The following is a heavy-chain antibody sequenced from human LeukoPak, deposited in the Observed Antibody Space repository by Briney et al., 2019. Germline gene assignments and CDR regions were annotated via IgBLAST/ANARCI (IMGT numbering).Heavy chain of an antibody. J-gene: IGHJ5*02. CDR2: INPNSGGT. Sequence: VASVKVSCKASGYTFTGYYMHWVRQAPGQGLEWMGWINPNSGGTNYAQKFQGRVTMTRDTSISTAYMELRSLRSDDTAVYYCARGLYSSKNWFDPWGQGTLVTVSS. CDR3: ARGLYSSKNWFDP. V-gene: IGHV1-2*02. D-gene: IGHD6-13*01. CDR1: GYTFTGYY.